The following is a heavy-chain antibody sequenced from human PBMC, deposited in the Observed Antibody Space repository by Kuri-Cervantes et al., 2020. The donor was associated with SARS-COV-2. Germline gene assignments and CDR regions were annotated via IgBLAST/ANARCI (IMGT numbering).Heavy chain of an antibody. CDR1: GYTFTNYG. V-gene: IGHV1-18*04. Sequence: ASVKVSCKASGYTFTNYGISWVRQAPGQGLEWMGWINGYNDNTKYAQKLQGRVTMTTDTSTSTAYMELRSLRSDDTAVYYCARGIVVVVAAMGYFDYWGQGTLVTLSS. J-gene: IGHJ4*02. D-gene: IGHD2-15*01. CDR2: INGYNDNT. CDR3: ARGIVVVVAAMGYFDY.